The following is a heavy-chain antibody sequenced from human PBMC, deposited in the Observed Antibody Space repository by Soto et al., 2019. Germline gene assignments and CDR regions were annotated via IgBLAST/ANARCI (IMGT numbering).Heavy chain of an antibody. D-gene: IGHD6-13*01. J-gene: IGHJ4*02. Sequence: QVQLVESGGGVAQPGRSLRLFCAASGFTLSSYSLHWVRQSPGKGLEWVAAISSDGTEKHYADSVKGRFTISRDNSKNTLSLQLNSLRTEDTAVYYCAKHTLFSDSWYEDYWGQGTLVTVSS. CDR1: GFTLSSYS. CDR2: ISSDGTEK. V-gene: IGHV3-30*04. CDR3: AKHTLFSDSWYEDY.